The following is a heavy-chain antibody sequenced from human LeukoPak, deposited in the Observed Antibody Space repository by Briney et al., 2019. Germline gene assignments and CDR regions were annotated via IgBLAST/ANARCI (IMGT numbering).Heavy chain of an antibody. CDR3: ARGVGRNYYDSSGYIHH. J-gene: IGHJ1*01. CDR1: GFTFSSYS. D-gene: IGHD3-22*01. V-gene: IGHV3-21*01. Sequence: GGSLRLSCAASGFTFSSYSMNWARQAPGKGLEWVSSISSSSSYIYYADSVKGRFTISRDNAKNSLYLQMNSLRAEDTAVYYCARGVGRNYYDSSGYIHHWGQGTLVTVSS. CDR2: ISSSSSYI.